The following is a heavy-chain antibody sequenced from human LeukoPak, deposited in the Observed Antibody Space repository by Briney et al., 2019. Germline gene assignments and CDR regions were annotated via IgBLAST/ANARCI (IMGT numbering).Heavy chain of an antibody. J-gene: IGHJ4*02. V-gene: IGHV1-18*01. CDR1: GYSFTTYG. CDR2: ISGYNGDT. CDR3: ARDRSSSWSEREVDY. D-gene: IGHD6-13*01. Sequence: ASVKVSCKTSGYSFTTYGVSWVRQAPGQGLEWIAWISGYNGDTNYIQKLQGRVTLTADTSTNTAYMELRSLRSDDTAVYYCARDRSSSWSEREVDYWGQGTLVTVSS.